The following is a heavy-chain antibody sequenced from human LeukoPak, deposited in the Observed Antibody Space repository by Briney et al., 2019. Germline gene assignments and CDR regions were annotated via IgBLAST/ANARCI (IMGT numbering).Heavy chain of an antibody. J-gene: IGHJ6*03. CDR1: GFTFSSYA. V-gene: IGHV3-23*01. Sequence: GGSLRLSCAASGFTFSSYAMSWVRQAPGKGLEWVSAISGSGGSTYYADSVRGRFTISRDNSKNTLYLQMNSLRAEDTAVYYCATDYCSGGSCYSGYYYYYMDVWGKGTTVTVSS. D-gene: IGHD2-15*01. CDR3: ATDYCSGGSCYSGYYYYYMDV. CDR2: ISGSGGST.